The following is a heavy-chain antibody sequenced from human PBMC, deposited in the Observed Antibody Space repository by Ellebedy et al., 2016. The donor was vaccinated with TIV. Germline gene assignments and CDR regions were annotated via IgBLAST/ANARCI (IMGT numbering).Heavy chain of an antibody. D-gene: IGHD1-26*01. Sequence: AASVKVSCKASGYTFPGHHMHWVRQAPGQGLEWMGWINPNSGGTNYAQKFQGRVTMTRDTSISTGYMDLSSLRSDDTAVYYCVSVGANAGVDKWGQGTLVTVSS. CDR3: VSVGANAGVDK. V-gene: IGHV1-2*02. J-gene: IGHJ4*02. CDR2: INPNSGGT. CDR1: GYTFPGHH.